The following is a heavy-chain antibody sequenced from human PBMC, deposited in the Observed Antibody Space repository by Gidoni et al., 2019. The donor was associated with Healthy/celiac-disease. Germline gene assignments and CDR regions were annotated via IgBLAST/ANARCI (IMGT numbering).Heavy chain of an antibody. J-gene: IGHJ4*02. V-gene: IGHV3-64D*06. Sequence: EVQLVESGGGLVQPGGSLRLSGSASGFTFSSYAMHWVRQAPGKGLEYVSAISSNGGSTYYADSVKGRFTISRDNSKNTLYLQMSSLRAEDTAVYYCVKGGSGSYYIDYFDYWGQGTLVTVSS. CDR1: GFTFSSYA. CDR3: VKGGSGSYYIDYFDY. CDR2: ISSNGGST. D-gene: IGHD3-10*01.